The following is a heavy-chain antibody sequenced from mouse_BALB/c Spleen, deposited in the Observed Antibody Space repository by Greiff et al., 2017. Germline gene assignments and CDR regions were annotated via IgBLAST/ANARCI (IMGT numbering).Heavy chain of an antibody. CDR1: GFTFSSYA. V-gene: IGHV5-9-4*01. CDR3: AREPHGAMDY. CDR2: ISSGGSYT. Sequence: EVQLQESGGGLVKPGGSLKLSCAASGFTFSSYAMSWVRQSPEKRLEWVAEISSGGSYTYYPDTVTGRFTISRDNAKNTLYLEMSSLRSEDTAMYYCAREPHGAMDYWGQGTSVTVSS. J-gene: IGHJ4*01.